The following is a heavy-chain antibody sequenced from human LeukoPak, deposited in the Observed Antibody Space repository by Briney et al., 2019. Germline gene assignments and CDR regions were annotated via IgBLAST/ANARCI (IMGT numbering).Heavy chain of an antibody. CDR1: GGSFSDYY. V-gene: IGHV4-34*01. CDR3: ASLKGIWWYFDL. J-gene: IGHJ2*01. Sequence: SETLSLTCAVYGGSFSDYYWSWIRQPPGKGLEWIGEINHSGNTGYNPSLKSRVTISVDTSKNQFSLKLSSVTAADTAVYYCASLKGIWWYFDLWGRGTLVTVSS. CDR2: INHSGNT. D-gene: IGHD2-15*01.